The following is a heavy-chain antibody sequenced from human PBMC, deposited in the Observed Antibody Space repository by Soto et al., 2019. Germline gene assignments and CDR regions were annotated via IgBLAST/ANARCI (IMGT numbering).Heavy chain of an antibody. V-gene: IGHV3-23*01. CDR2: FSTISVVRS. Sequence: PGGSLRLSFAASDFSFSNYAITWVPRSPGQGLCWVSVFSTISVVRSIYAASVKTRLTISRNHSKHTLYLQMNSLTAKEPGVNFCENLTSTVVWCGDGIDLWGQGTMVTVSS. D-gene: IGHD3-10*01. CDR1: DFSFSNYA. J-gene: IGHJ5*02. CDR3: ENLTSTVVWCGDGIDL.